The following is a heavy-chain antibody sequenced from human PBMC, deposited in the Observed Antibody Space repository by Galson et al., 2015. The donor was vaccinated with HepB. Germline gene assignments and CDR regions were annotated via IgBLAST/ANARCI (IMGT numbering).Heavy chain of an antibody. V-gene: IGHV3-33*01. CDR3: ARDRKLWFGELLSNTFDY. Sequence: SLRLSCAASGFTFSSYGMHWVHQAPGKGLEWVAVIWYDGSNKYYADSVKGRFTISRDNSKNTLYLQMNSLRAENTAVYYCARDRKLWFGELLSNTFDYWGQGTLVTVSS. J-gene: IGHJ4*02. CDR2: IWYDGSNK. D-gene: IGHD3-10*01. CDR1: GFTFSSYG.